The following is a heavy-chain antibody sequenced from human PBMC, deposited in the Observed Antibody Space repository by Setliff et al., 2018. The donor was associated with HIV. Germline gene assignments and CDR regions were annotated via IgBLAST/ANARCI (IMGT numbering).Heavy chain of an antibody. V-gene: IGHV3-15*07. CDR1: GFTFSNAW. CDR3: AKCDSHDYDAFDI. D-gene: IGHD3-16*01. J-gene: IGHJ3*02. CDR2: IKSKTDGGTT. Sequence: GGSLRLSCAASGFTFSNAWMNWVRQAPGKGLEWVGRIKSKTDGGTTDYAAPVKGRFTISRDDSKNTLYLQMNSLRAEDTAVYYCAKCDSHDYDAFDIWGQGTMVTVSS.